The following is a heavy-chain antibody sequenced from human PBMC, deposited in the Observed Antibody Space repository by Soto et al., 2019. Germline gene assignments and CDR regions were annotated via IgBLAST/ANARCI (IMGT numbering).Heavy chain of an antibody. CDR2: INSDGSST. V-gene: IGHV3-74*01. D-gene: IGHD5-18*01. CDR3: ARARADTAMALDY. CDR1: GFTFSSYW. J-gene: IGHJ4*02. Sequence: PGGSLRLSCAASGFTFSSYWMHWVRQAPGKGLVWVSRINSDGSSTSYADSVKGRFTISRDNAKNTLYLQMNSLRAEDTAVYYCARARADTAMALDYWGQGTLVTVSS.